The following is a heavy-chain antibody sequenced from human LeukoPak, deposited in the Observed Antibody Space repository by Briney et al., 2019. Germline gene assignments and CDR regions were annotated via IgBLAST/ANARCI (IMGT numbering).Heavy chain of an antibody. Sequence: GASVKVSCKASGYTFTSYDINWVRQATGQGLEWIGWMNPNSGNTGYAQKFQGRVTMTRNTSISTAYMELSSLRSEDTAVYYCARVPNLWFGDDWFDPWGQGTLVTVSS. CDR3: ARVPNLWFGDDWFDP. CDR2: MNPNSGNT. V-gene: IGHV1-8*01. D-gene: IGHD3-10*01. J-gene: IGHJ5*02. CDR1: GYTFTSYD.